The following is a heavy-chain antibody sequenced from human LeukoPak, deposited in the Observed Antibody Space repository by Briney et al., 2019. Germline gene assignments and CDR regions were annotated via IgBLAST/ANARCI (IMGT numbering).Heavy chain of an antibody. CDR2: IKQDGSEK. J-gene: IGHJ3*02. CDR3: ARVESRGYYDSSGYYGAFAI. CDR1: GFTFSNYG. V-gene: IGHV3-7*05. D-gene: IGHD3-22*01. Sequence: GGSLRPSCAASGFTFSNYGMTWVRQAPGKGLEWVANIKQDGSEKYYVDSVKGRFTISRDNAKNSLCLQMNSLRAEDMAVYYCARVESRGYYDSSGYYGAFAIWGQGTMVTVSS.